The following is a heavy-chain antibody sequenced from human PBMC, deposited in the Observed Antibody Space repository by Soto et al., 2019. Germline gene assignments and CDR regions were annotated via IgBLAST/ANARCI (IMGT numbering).Heavy chain of an antibody. J-gene: IGHJ4*02. CDR3: AKYGGNSGFDY. V-gene: IGHV3-30*18. Sequence: QVQLVESGGGVVQPGGSLRLSCAASGFTFSSYGMHWVRQAPGKGLEWVAVISYDGSNKYYADSVKGRFTISRDNSKNTLYLQMNSLRAEDTAVYYCAKYGGNSGFDYWGQGTLVTVSS. CDR1: GFTFSSYG. CDR2: ISYDGSNK. D-gene: IGHD2-21*02.